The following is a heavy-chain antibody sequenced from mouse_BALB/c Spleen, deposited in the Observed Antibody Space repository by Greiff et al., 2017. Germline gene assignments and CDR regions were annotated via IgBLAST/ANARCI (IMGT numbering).Heavy chain of an antibody. J-gene: IGHJ2*01. V-gene: IGHV5-17*02. Sequence: DVKLVESGGGLVQPGGSRKLSCAASGFTFSSFGMHWVRQAPEKGLEWVAYISSGSSTIYYADTVKGRFTISRDNPKNTLFLQMTSLRSEDTAMYDCARGYYGYDGCFDYWGQGTTLTVSS. CDR1: GFTFSSFG. CDR2: ISSGSSTI. D-gene: IGHD2-2*01. CDR3: ARGYYGYDGCFDY.